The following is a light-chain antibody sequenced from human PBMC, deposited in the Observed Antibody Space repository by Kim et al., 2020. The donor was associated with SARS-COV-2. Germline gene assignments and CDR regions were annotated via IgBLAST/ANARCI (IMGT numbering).Light chain of an antibody. CDR2: AAS. CDR3: QQSYSTPRT. Sequence: SASVGDSVTTTCRASQSISSYLNWYQQKPGNAPTLLIYAASSLQSGVPSRFSGSGSGTDFTLTISSLQPEDFETYYCQQSYSTPRTFGQGTKVDIK. CDR1: QSISSY. V-gene: IGKV1-39*01. J-gene: IGKJ1*01.